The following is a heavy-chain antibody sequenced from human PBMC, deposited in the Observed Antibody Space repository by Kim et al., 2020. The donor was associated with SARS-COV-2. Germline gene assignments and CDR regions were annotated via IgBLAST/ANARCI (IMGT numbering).Heavy chain of an antibody. V-gene: IGHV3-21*01. Sequence: GGSLRLSCAASGFTFSSYSMNWVRQAPGKGLELVSSISSSSSYIYYADSVKGRFTISRDNAKNSLYLQMNSLRAEDTAVYYCARTPGYYYDSSAERWFDPWGQGTLVTVSS. J-gene: IGHJ5*02. CDR3: ARTPGYYYDSSAERWFDP. CDR1: GFTFSSYS. CDR2: ISSSSSYI. D-gene: IGHD3-22*01.